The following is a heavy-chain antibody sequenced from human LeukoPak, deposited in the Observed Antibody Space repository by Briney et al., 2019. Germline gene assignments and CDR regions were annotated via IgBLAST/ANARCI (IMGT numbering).Heavy chain of an antibody. V-gene: IGHV3-21*01. CDR2: ISSSSSYI. J-gene: IGHJ4*02. CDR1: GFTFNTYS. Sequence: SGGSLRLSCAASGFTFNTYSMNWVRQAPGKGLEWVSSISSSSSYIYYADSVKGRFTISRDNAKNSLYLQMNSLRAEDTAVYYCARGPRRILTGSIDYWGQGTLVTVSS. D-gene: IGHD3-9*01. CDR3: ARGPRRILTGSIDY.